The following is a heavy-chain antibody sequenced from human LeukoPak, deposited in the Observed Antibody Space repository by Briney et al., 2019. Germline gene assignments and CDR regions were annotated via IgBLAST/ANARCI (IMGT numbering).Heavy chain of an antibody. V-gene: IGHV3-7*01. D-gene: IGHD2-15*01. CDR3: ARDLSGPSFY. J-gene: IGHJ4*02. Sequence: GSLRLSCVVSGFTFSNYWMSWLRQAPGKGLEWVINIRPDGGEKHFVDSVKGRFTISRDNAKNSLYLQMNSLRAEDTAVYYCARDLSGPSFYWGQGTLVTVSS. CDR1: GFTFSNYW. CDR2: IRPDGGEK.